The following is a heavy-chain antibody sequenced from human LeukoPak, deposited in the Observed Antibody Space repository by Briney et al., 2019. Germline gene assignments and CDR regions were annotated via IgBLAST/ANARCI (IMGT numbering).Heavy chain of an antibody. CDR3: ARDEKRAAAGSFDY. Sequence: GGSLRLSCAASGFTFSSYSMNWVRQAPGKGLKWVSSISSSSSYIYYADSVKGRFTISRDNAKNSLYLQMNSLRAEDTAVYYCARDEKRAAAGSFDYWGQGTLVTVSS. CDR1: GFTFSSYS. V-gene: IGHV3-21*01. J-gene: IGHJ4*02. D-gene: IGHD6-13*01. CDR2: ISSSSSYI.